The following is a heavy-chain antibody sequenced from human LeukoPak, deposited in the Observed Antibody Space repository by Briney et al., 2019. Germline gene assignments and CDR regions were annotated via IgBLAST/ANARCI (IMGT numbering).Heavy chain of an antibody. Sequence: SVKVSCKASGGTFSSYAISWVRQAPGQGLEWMGRIIPIFGTANYAQKFQGRVTITTDESTSTAYMELSSLISEDTAVYYCARDLDIVVVVAATRGAFDIWGQGTMVTVSS. V-gene: IGHV1-69*05. CDR2: IIPIFGTA. CDR1: GGTFSSYA. CDR3: ARDLDIVVVVAATRGAFDI. J-gene: IGHJ3*02. D-gene: IGHD2-15*01.